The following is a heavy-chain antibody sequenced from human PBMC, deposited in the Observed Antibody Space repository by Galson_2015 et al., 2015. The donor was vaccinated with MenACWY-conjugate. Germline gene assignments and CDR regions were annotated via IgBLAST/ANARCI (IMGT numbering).Heavy chain of an antibody. D-gene: IGHD3-3*01. Sequence: SETLSLTCAVSGGSITTSRYHWAWIRQTPGKGLEWIGTVSYSGKAYYNPSLKRRVSISIDTSKSQFSLRIISMTAADTAVYYSARDRSNDDYWSGFPGYYFDHWGQGNLATVSS. J-gene: IGHJ4*02. CDR1: GGSITTSRYH. V-gene: IGHV4-39*07. CDR3: ARDRSNDDYWSGFPGYYFDH. CDR2: VSYSGKA.